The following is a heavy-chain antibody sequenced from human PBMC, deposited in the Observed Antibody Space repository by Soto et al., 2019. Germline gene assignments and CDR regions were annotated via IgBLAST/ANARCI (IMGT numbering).Heavy chain of an antibody. J-gene: IGHJ4*02. CDR2: INTNSGGT. CDR1: GYTFTGYY. V-gene: IGHV1-2*04. D-gene: IGHD3-10*01. CDR3: AREEVVRGDLTRTFDX. Sequence: ASVKVSCNASGYTFTGYYMHWVRQAPGQGLEWMGFINTNSGGTNYAQKFQGWVTMTRDPSISTAYMELSRLSSDDTAVYYCAREEVVRGDLTRTFDXWGQGTLFTVSX.